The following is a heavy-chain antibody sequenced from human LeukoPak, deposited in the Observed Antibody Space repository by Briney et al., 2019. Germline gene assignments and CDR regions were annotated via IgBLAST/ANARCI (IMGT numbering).Heavy chain of an antibody. V-gene: IGHV3-66*01. Sequence: QAGGSLRLSCAASGLTVSSNYMSWVRQAPGKGLEWVSVIYSGGSTYYADSVKGRFTISRDNSKNTLYLQMNSLRAEDTAVYYCASPPLYSSSWYYFDYWGQGTLVTVS. CDR3: ASPPLYSSSWYYFDY. CDR2: IYSGGST. J-gene: IGHJ4*02. D-gene: IGHD6-13*01. CDR1: GLTVSSNY.